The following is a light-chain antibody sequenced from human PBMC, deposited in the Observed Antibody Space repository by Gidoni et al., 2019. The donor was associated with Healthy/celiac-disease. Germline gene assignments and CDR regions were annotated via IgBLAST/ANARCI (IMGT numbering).Light chain of an antibody. Sequence: QSALTQPRPVSGSPGQSVTIACTGTSSDVGGYNYVSWYQQHPGKAPNLMLYDVSKRPSGVPDRFSGSKSGNTASLTISGLQAEDEADYYCCSYAGSYAWVFGGGTKLTVL. CDR2: DVS. V-gene: IGLV2-11*01. CDR3: CSYAGSYAWV. CDR1: SSDVGGYNY. J-gene: IGLJ3*02.